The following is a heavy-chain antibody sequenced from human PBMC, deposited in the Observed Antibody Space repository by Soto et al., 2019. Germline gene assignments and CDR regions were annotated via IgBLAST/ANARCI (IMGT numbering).Heavy chain of an antibody. J-gene: IGHJ6*02. V-gene: IGHV3-74*03. CDR3: AKGRSYYYYYGVDV. CDR1: GFSFSNYY. CDR2: VNSDESST. Sequence: PGGSLRLSCAASGFSFSNYYMHWVRQAPGKGLVWVSRVNSDESSTTYADSVKGRFTISRDNAKKTLYLQMNSLRVEDTALYYCAKGRSYYYYYGVDVWGQGTTVTVSS.